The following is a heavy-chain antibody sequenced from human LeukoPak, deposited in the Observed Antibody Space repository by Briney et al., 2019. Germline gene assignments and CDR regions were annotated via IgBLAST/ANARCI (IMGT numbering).Heavy chain of an antibody. CDR3: ARTSIVATLYFDY. D-gene: IGHD5-12*01. CDR1: GFTFSSYS. Sequence: PGGSLRLSCAASGFTFSSYSMNWVRQAPGKGLEWVSSISSSSSYIYYADSVKGRFTISRDNAKNSLCLQMNSLRAVDTAVYYCARTSIVATLYFDYWGQGTLVTVSS. J-gene: IGHJ4*02. CDR2: ISSSSSYI. V-gene: IGHV3-21*01.